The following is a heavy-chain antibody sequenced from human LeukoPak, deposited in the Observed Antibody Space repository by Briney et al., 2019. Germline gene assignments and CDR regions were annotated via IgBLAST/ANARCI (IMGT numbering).Heavy chain of an antibody. Sequence: GGSLRLSCAASGFTVSSNYMSWVRQAPGKGLEWVSDISNSGATTYYADSVKGRFTISRDNSKTTLYLQMSSLRVEDTALYYCAKQEGALIENWCFDHWGLGTLVTVSS. J-gene: IGHJ4*02. V-gene: IGHV3-23*01. D-gene: IGHD1-26*01. CDR3: AKQEGALIENWCFDH. CDR2: ISNSGATT. CDR1: GFTVSSNY.